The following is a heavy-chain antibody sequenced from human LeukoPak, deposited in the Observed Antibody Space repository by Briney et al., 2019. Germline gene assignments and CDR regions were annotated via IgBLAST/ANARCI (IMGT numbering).Heavy chain of an antibody. CDR2: IIPILGIA. V-gene: IGHV1-69*04. J-gene: IGHJ4*02. CDR3: ARDRDLLLWFGELLYPFDY. D-gene: IGHD3-10*01. CDR1: GGTFSSYA. Sequence: ASVKVSCKASGGTFSSYAISWVRQAPGQRLEWMGRIIPILGIANYAQKFQGRVTITADKSTSTAYMELSSLRSEDTAVYYCARDRDLLLWFGELLYPFDYWGQGTLVTVSS.